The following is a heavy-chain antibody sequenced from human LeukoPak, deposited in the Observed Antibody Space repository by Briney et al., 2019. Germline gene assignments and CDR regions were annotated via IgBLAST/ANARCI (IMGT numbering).Heavy chain of an antibody. V-gene: IGHV1-8*03. CDR1: GYTFTSYD. CDR2: MNPNSGNT. CDR3: ARGSSGWYSIDY. Sequence: ASVKVSCKASGYTFTSYDINWVRQATGQGLEWMGWMNPNSGNTGYAQKFQGRVTITRNTSISTAYMELSSLRSEDTAVYYCARGSSGWYSIDYWGQGTLVTVSS. J-gene: IGHJ4*02. D-gene: IGHD1-26*01.